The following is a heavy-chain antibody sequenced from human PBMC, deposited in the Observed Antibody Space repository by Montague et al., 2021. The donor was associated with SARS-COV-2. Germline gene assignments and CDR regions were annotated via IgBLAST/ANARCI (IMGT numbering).Heavy chain of an antibody. CDR3: ARDIHTSSREGVDV. Sequence: SLRLSCAASGFTFTDYFMFWSRQAPGKGLEWISYISVSGTDIYYADSVKGRFTISRDNAKNSLYLQMNSLRAEDTAVYYCARDIHTSSREGVDVWGQGTTVTVSS. J-gene: IGHJ6*02. CDR2: ISVSGTDI. V-gene: IGHV3-11*01. CDR1: GFTFTDYF. D-gene: IGHD6-13*01.